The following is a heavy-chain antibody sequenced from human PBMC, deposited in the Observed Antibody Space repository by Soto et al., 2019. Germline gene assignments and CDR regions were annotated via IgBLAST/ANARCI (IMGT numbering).Heavy chain of an antibody. CDR2: IYYSGST. Sequence: SSEPLSLTCTVSGCSISSCDYYWSWIRQPPGKGLEWIGYIYYSGSTYYNPSLKSRVTISVDTSKNQFSLKLSSVTAADTAVYYCASGYYDYVWGSRGGGMDVWGQGTTVTVSS. CDR3: ASGYYDYVWGSRGGGMDV. J-gene: IGHJ6*02. CDR1: GCSISSCDYY. V-gene: IGHV4-30-4*01. D-gene: IGHD3-16*01.